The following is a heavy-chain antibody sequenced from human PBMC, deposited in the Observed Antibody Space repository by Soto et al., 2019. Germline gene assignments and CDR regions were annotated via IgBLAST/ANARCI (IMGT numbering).Heavy chain of an antibody. D-gene: IGHD3-22*01. CDR1: GYTLTELS. CDR3: ATGSRPQDAYYYDSSGYRDAFDI. V-gene: IGHV1-24*01. Sequence: QVQLVQSGAEVKKPGASVKVSCKVSGYTLTELSMHWVRQAPGKGLEWMGGFDPEDGETIYAQKFQGRVTMTEDTSTDTAYMELSSLRSEDTGVYYCATGSRPQDAYYYDSSGYRDAFDIWGQGTMVTVSS. CDR2: FDPEDGET. J-gene: IGHJ3*02.